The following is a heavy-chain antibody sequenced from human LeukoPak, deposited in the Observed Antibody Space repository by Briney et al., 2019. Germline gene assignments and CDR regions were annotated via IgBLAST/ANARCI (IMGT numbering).Heavy chain of an antibody. Sequence: GGSLRLSCAASGFTVSSYWMRWVRQAPGKGLEWVANIKEDGSEKHYVDSVKGRFTISRDNAKNSLYLQMNSLRAEDTAVYYCASSGSYRFDYWGQGTLVTVSS. CDR3: ASSGSYRFDY. V-gene: IGHV3-7*01. CDR1: GFTVSSYW. J-gene: IGHJ4*02. CDR2: IKEDGSEK. D-gene: IGHD1-26*01.